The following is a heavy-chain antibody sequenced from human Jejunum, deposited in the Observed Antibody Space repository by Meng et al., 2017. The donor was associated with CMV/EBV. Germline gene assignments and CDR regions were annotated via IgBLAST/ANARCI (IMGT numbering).Heavy chain of an antibody. J-gene: IGHJ4*02. CDR1: GYTFTSYD. D-gene: IGHD6-19*01. CDR2: MNPNRGTT. CDR3: ATGVADFEY. V-gene: IGHV1-8*01. Sequence: VQLVQSGAEVEKPGASVKVSCKDSGYTFTSYDINWVRQGTGQGLEWMGWMNPNRGTTGYAQKFQSRVTMTRNISKSTAYMDLSSLRSEDTAVYYCATGVADFEYWGQGTLVTVSS.